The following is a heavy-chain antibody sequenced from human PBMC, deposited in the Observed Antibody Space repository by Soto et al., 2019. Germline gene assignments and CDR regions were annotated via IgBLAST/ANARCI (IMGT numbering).Heavy chain of an antibody. CDR3: AATGGHYFGLDV. J-gene: IGHJ6*02. V-gene: IGHV1-18*01. Sequence: QVQLLQSGGEVKKPGASVKVSCNSSDHTFTYYGINWVRRAPGQGLEWMGWISGYNGNTKYAQKFQDRVTMSADTITMTAYIEMRSLTSDDTALYFCAATGGHYFGLDVWGQGTTVTVSS. D-gene: IGHD2-8*02. CDR1: DHTFTYYG. CDR2: ISGYNGNT.